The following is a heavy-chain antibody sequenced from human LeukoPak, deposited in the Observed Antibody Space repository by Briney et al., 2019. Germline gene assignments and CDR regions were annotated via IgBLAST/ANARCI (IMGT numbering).Heavy chain of an antibody. CDR1: GGSISSYY. Sequence: SETLSLTCTVSGGSISSYYWSWIRQPPGKGLEWIGYIYYSGSTNYNPSLKSRVTISVDTSKNQFSLKLSSVTAADTAVYYCARRRDGYNGEFGYSGQGTLVTVSS. V-gene: IGHV4-59*08. CDR2: IYYSGST. CDR3: ARRRDGYNGEFGY. D-gene: IGHD5-24*01. J-gene: IGHJ4*02.